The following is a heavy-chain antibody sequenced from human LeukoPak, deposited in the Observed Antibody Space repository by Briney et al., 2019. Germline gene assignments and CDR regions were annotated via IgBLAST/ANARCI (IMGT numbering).Heavy chain of an antibody. CDR1: GFTVSGNY. CDR3: ASYPATGAYFDY. V-gene: IGHV3-53*01. Sequence: GGSLRLSCAASGFTVSGNYITWVRQAPGKGLEWVPVIYSGTTTYYADSVKGRFTISRDNSKNTVYLQMNSLRAEDTAVYYCASYPATGAYFDYWGQGILVTVSS. CDR2: IYSGTTT. J-gene: IGHJ4*02. D-gene: IGHD6-25*01.